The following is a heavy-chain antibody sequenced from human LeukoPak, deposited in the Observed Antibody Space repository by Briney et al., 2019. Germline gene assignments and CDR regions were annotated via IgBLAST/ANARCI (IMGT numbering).Heavy chain of an antibody. CDR2: IIPIFGTA. CDR1: GGTFSSYA. V-gene: IGHV1-69*05. CDR3: ARVGDYGGNSGFDY. Sequence: PVKVSCKASGGTFSSYAISWVRQAPGQGLEWMGRIIPIFGTANYAQKFHGRVTITTDESTSTAYMELSSLRSEDTAVYYCARVGDYGGNSGFDYWGQGTLVTVSS. J-gene: IGHJ4*02. D-gene: IGHD4-23*01.